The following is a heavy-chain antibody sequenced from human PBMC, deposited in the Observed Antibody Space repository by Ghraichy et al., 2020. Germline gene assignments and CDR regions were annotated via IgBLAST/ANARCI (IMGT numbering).Heavy chain of an antibody. V-gene: IGHV3-23*01. J-gene: IGHJ4*02. Sequence: VSVIGGSGAATYYADSVKGRFTISRDDSKNTLYLQMNSLRAEDTAVYYCAKRVTYSKSWYYFDYWGQGT. CDR3: AKRVTYSKSWYYFDY. D-gene: IGHD6-13*01. CDR2: IGGSGAAT.